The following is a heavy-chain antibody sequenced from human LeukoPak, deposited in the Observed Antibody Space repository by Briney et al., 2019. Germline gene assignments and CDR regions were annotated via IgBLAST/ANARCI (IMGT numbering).Heavy chain of an antibody. CDR2: IYYSGST. Sequence: SETLSLTCTVSGGSISSSSYYWGWIRQPPGKGLEWIGSIYYSGSTYYNPSLKSRVTISVDTSKNQFSLKLSSVTAADTAVYYCARHRGGVLRFLEWLLYYFDYWGRGTLVTVSS. V-gene: IGHV4-39*01. D-gene: IGHD3-3*01. CDR1: GGSISSSSYY. J-gene: IGHJ4*02. CDR3: ARHRGGVLRFLEWLLYYFDY.